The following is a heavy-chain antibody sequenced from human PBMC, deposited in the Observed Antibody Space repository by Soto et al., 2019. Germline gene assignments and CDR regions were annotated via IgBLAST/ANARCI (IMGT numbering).Heavy chain of an antibody. V-gene: IGHV3-30*18. J-gene: IGHJ4*02. CDR1: GFTFSNYG. Sequence: QVQLVESGGGVVQPGTSLRLSCAASGFTFSNYGMHWVRQAPGKGLEWVTLISYDGSNKYYADSVKGRFTISRDSSKNTLYLQMNSLRAEDTAVYYCAKGYCSGGSCCSPFDYWGQGTLVTVSS. D-gene: IGHD2-15*01. CDR2: ISYDGSNK. CDR3: AKGYCSGGSCCSPFDY.